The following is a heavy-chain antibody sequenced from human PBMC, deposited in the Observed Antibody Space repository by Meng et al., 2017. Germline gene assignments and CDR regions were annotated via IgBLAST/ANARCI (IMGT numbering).Heavy chain of an antibody. D-gene: IGHD6-19*01. CDR2: ISYDGSNK. Sequence: GESLKISCAASGFTFSSYAMHWVRQAPGKGLEWVAVISYDGSNKYYADSVKGRFTISRDNSKNTLYLQMNSLRAEDTAVYYCARDRALYSSGWYRTSQHWGHGTLVTVSS. CDR1: GFTFSSYA. V-gene: IGHV3-30*04. J-gene: IGHJ1*01. CDR3: ARDRALYSSGWYRTSQH.